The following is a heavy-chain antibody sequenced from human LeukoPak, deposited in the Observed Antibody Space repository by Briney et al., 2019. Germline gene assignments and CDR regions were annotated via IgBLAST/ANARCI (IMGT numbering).Heavy chain of an antibody. CDR1: GGSISSGGYY. J-gene: IGHJ6*02. Sequence: SETLSLTCTVSGGSISSGGYYWSWIRQHPGKGLEWIGYIYYSGSTYYNPSLKSRVTISVDTSKNQFSLKLSSVTAADTAVYYCARDRECSSTSCYGRYYYYGMDVWGQGTTVTVSS. CDR2: IYYSGST. CDR3: ARDRECSSTSCYGRYYYYGMDV. V-gene: IGHV4-31*03. D-gene: IGHD2-2*01.